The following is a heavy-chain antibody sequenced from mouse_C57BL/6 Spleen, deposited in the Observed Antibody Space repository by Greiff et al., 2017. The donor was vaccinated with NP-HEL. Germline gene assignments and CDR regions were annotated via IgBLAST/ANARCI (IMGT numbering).Heavy chain of an antibody. J-gene: IGHJ4*01. CDR2: INPGSGGT. CDR3: ARSNYGNYLYAMDY. Sequence: QVQLQQSGAELVRPGTSVKVSCKASGYAFTNYLIEWVKQRPGQGLEWIGVINPGSGGTNYNEKFKGKATLTPDKSSSTAYMQLSSLTSEDSAVYFCARSNYGNYLYAMDYWGQGTSVTVSS. V-gene: IGHV1-54*01. CDR1: GYAFTNYL. D-gene: IGHD2-1*01.